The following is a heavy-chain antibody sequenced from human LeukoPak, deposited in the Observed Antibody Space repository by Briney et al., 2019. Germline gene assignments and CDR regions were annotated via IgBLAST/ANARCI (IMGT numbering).Heavy chain of an antibody. CDR2: IYSGGNT. J-gene: IGHJ4*02. CDR1: GFTVSSNY. V-gene: IGHV3-53*01. Sequence: PGGSLRLSCAVSGFTVSSNYMSWVRQAPGKGLEWISIIYSGGNTYYTDSVKGRFTVSRDNSKNTLYLQMNSLRAEDTAIFYCARYRRYCSDVTCYSGHDYWGQGTLVTVPS. CDR3: ARYRRYCSDVTCYSGHDY. D-gene: IGHD2-15*01.